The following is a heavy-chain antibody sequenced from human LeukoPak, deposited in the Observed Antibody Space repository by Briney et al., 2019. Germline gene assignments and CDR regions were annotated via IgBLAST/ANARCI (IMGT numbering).Heavy chain of an antibody. CDR3: ARPRRSIGSFATDY. CDR2: MNPNSGNT. D-gene: IGHD2-15*01. J-gene: IGHJ4*02. Sequence: ASVKVSCKASGYTFSSYDINWVRQATGQGLEWMGWMNPNSGNTGYAQKFQGRVTMTRNTSISTAYMELSSLRSEDTAVYYCARPRRSIGSFATDYWGQGTLVTVSS. V-gene: IGHV1-8*01. CDR1: GYTFSSYD.